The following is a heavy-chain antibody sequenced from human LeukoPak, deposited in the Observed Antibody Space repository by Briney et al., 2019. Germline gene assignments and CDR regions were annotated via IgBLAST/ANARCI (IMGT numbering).Heavy chain of an antibody. V-gene: IGHV4-30-4*08. Sequence: LRLSCAASGFTFSSYSMNWVRQAPGKGLEWIGYIYYSGSTYYNPSLKSRVTISVDTSKNQFSLKLSSVTAADTAVYYCARGPGSIGYCSSTSCYDYFDFWGQGTLVTVSS. CDR3: ARGPGSIGYCSSTSCYDYFDF. CDR1: GFTFSSYS. D-gene: IGHD2-2*01. CDR2: IYYSGST. J-gene: IGHJ4*02.